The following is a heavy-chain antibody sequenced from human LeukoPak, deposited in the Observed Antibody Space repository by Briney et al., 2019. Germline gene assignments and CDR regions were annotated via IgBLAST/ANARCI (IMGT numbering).Heavy chain of an antibody. J-gene: IGHJ4*02. CDR3: ARGGNRQDYFDY. Sequence: ASVKVSCKASGYTFTSYYMHWVRQAPGQGLEWMGIINPSGGSTSYAQKFRGGVTMTRDTSTSTVYMELSSLRSEDTAVYYCARGGNRQDYFDYWGQGTLVTVSS. CDR2: INPSGGST. V-gene: IGHV1-46*01. D-gene: IGHD1-14*01. CDR1: GYTFTSYY.